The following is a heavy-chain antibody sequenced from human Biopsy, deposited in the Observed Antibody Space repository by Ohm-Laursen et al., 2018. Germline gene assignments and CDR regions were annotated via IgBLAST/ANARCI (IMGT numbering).Heavy chain of an antibody. CDR1: GFDVRSNY. CDR3: ARSRDFKSGNSLQLHYFFIAV. J-gene: IGHJ6*02. D-gene: IGHD4-23*01. CDR2: LSGGGSR. V-gene: IGHV3-53*01. Sequence: SLRLSCSASGFDVRSNYMSWVRQPPGKGLEWVSLLSGGGSRFYADSVKGRFTISRDNSKNTLFLQMNFLTAEDTARYYCARSRDFKSGNSLQLHYFFIAVWGQGTTVTVSS.